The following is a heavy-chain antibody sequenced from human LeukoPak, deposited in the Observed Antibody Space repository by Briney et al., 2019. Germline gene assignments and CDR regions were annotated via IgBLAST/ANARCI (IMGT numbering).Heavy chain of an antibody. D-gene: IGHD5-18*01. Sequence: SVKVSCTASGGTFSSYAISWVRQAPGQGLEWMGGIIPIFGTANYAQKFQGRVTITADESTSTAYMELSSLRSEDTAVYYCARVTHPGDAFDIWGQGTMVTVSS. CDR2: IIPIFGTA. CDR1: GGTFSSYA. J-gene: IGHJ3*02. V-gene: IGHV1-69*13. CDR3: ARVTHPGDAFDI.